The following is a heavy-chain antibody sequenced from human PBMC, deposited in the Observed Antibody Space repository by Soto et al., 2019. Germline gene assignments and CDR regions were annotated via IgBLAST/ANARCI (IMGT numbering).Heavy chain of an antibody. D-gene: IGHD3-3*01. J-gene: IGHJ4*02. CDR3: ARGNVFGGGRYYFDY. V-gene: IGHV2-5*02. Sequence: QITLKESGPTLVKPTQTLTLTCTFSGFSLSTSGVGVGWIRQPPGKALEWLALIYWDDDKRYSPSLKSRLTITKDTSKNQVVLTMTNMDPVDTATYYCARGNVFGGGRYYFDYWGQGTLVTVSS. CDR1: GFSLSTSGVG. CDR2: IYWDDDK.